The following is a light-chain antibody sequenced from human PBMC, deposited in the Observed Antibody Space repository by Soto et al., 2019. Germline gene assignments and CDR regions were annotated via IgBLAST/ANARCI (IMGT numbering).Light chain of an antibody. J-gene: IGKJ1*01. CDR3: QQYGSSPRT. CDR1: RDMNNY. Sequence: DIQMTQSPSSLSASVGDRVTITCRASRDMNNYLAWYQQTPGKAPKLLIYGAYTLQSGVPSRFSGSGSGTDFSLTISRLEAEDFAVYYCQQYGSSPRTFGQGTKVDIK. V-gene: IGKV1-16*01. CDR2: GAY.